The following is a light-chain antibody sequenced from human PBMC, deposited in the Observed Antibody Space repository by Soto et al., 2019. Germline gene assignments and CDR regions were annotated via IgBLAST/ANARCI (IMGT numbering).Light chain of an antibody. CDR2: GNS. Sequence: QSVLTQPPSVSGAPGQRVTISCTGSSSNIGAGYDVHWYQQLPGTAPKVLIYGNSNRPSGVPDRFSGSKSGTSASLAITGLQAEEEADYYCQPYDSSLNGVVFGGGTKLTVL. CDR1: SSNIGAGYD. CDR3: QPYDSSLNGVV. J-gene: IGLJ2*01. V-gene: IGLV1-40*01.